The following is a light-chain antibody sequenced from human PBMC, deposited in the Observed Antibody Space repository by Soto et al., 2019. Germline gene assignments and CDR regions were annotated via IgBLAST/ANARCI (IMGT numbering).Light chain of an antibody. J-gene: IGKJ1*01. CDR1: QSISSW. CDR2: KAS. Sequence: DIQMTQSPSTLSASVGDRVTITCRASQSISSWLAWYQQKPGKAPNLLIYKASNLESGVPSRFSGSGSGTEFTLTISSLQPDDFATYYCQQYNSYGTFGQGTKVEIK. CDR3: QQYNSYGT. V-gene: IGKV1-5*03.